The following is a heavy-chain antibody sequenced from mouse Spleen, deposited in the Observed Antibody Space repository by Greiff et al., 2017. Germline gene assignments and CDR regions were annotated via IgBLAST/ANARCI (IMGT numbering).Heavy chain of an antibody. CDR1: GFSLTSYA. Sequence: VQLVESGPGLVAPSQSLSITCTVSGFSLTSYAISWVRQPPGKGLEWLGVIWTGGGTNYNSALKSRLSISKDNSKSQVFLKMNSLQTDDTARYYCARIETARATDWFAYWGQGTLVTVSA. V-gene: IGHV2-9-1*01. CDR3: ARIETARATDWFAY. J-gene: IGHJ3*01. D-gene: IGHD3-2*01. CDR2: IWTGGGT.